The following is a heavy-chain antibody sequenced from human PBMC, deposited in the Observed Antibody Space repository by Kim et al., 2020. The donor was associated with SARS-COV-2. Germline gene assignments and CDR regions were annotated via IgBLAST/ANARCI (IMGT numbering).Heavy chain of an antibody. J-gene: IGHJ3*02. Sequence: GGSLRLSCAASGFTFSSYGMHWVRQAPGKGLEWVSVIWYDGSHKNYADAVKGRFTISRDNSKNTLYLQMNSLRAEDTAVYYCARGQSKYDSSGSYPPAVAFDIWGQGTMVTVSS. D-gene: IGHD3-22*01. V-gene: IGHV3-33*01. CDR3: ARGQSKYDSSGSYPPAVAFDI. CDR2: IWYDGSHK. CDR1: GFTFSSYG.